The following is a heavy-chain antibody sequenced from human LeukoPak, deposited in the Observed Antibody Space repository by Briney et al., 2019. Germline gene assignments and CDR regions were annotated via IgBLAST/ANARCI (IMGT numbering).Heavy chain of an antibody. J-gene: IGHJ5*02. CDR1: GGTFSSYA. CDR2: IIPIFGTA. D-gene: IGHD6-13*01. V-gene: IGHV1-69*05. Sequence: SVKVSCKASGGTFSSYAISWVRQAPGQGLEWMGRIIPIFGTANYAQKFQGRVTITTDESTSTAYMELSSLRSEDTAVYYCAIAAAGPNWFDPWGQGTLVTVSS. CDR3: AIAAAGPNWFDP.